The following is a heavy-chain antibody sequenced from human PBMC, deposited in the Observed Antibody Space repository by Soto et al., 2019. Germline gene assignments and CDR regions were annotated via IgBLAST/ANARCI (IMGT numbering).Heavy chain of an antibody. V-gene: IGHV3-15*01. D-gene: IGHD6-13*01. Sequence: GGSLRLSCAASGFTFSNAWMSWVRQAPGKGLEWVGRIKSKTDGGTTDYAAPVKGRFTISRDDSKNTLYLQMNSLKTEDTAVYYCTTGYSSSWYAFDIWGQGTMVTVSS. CDR1: GFTFSNAW. CDR3: TTGYSSSWYAFDI. J-gene: IGHJ3*02. CDR2: IKSKTDGGTT.